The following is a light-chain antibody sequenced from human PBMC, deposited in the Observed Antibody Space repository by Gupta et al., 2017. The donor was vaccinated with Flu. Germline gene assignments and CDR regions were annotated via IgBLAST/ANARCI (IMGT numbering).Light chain of an antibody. V-gene: IGKV4-1*01. CDR3: HQDVSFPRT. CDR2: WAS. J-gene: IGKJ1*01. CDR1: QSLLDSSSRKNY. Sequence: DIVMTQSPDSLAVSLGERATINCKSSQSLLDSSSRKNYLAWYQQIPGQPPKLLISWASARESGVPDRFSGSGSGTDFTLTVSNLQAEDVAVYHCHQDVSFPRTFGQGTRVEIK.